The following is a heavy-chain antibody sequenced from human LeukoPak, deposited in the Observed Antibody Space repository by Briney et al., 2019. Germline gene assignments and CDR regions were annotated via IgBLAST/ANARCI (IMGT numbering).Heavy chain of an antibody. CDR1: GFTFSSYA. D-gene: IGHD2-21*02. CDR3: AKDGVGGDVIGDFDY. J-gene: IGHJ4*02. CDR2: ISGSGGST. Sequence: GGSLRLSCAASGFTFSSYAMSWVRQAPGKGLEWVSAISGSGGSTYYADSVKGRFTISRDNSKNTLYLQMNSLRAEDTAVYYCAKDGVGGDVIGDFDYWGQGTLVTVSS. V-gene: IGHV3-23*01.